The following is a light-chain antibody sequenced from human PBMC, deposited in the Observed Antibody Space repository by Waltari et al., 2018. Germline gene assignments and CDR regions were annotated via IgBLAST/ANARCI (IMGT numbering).Light chain of an antibody. J-gene: IGKJ2*01. Sequence: LWCYNFKNYLIWYQQKPGQPPKLLIYWASTRESGVPDRFSGSGSGTNFTLTISGLQAEDVAVYYCQQYYSTPPTFGQGTKLKIK. CDR2: WAS. CDR1: LWCYNFKNY. V-gene: IGKV4-1*01. CDR3: QQYYSTPPT.